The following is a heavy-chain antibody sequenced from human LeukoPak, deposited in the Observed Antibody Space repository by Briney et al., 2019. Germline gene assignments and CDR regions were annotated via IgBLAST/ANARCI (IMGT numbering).Heavy chain of an antibody. CDR1: GGTFSSYA. D-gene: IGHD1-26*01. Sequence: SVKVSCKASGGTFSSYAISWVRQAPGEGLEWMGGIIPMLGKAKYAQKLQGRVTITTDKSTSTAYMELSSLRSEDTAVYYCARGAYSGSYYDYYYYMDVWGKGTTVTVSS. V-gene: IGHV1-69*05. CDR3: ARGAYSGSYYDYYYYMDV. J-gene: IGHJ6*03. CDR2: IIPMLGKA.